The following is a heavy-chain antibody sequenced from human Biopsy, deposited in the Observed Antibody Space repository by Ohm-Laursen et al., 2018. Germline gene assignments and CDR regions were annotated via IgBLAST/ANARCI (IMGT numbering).Heavy chain of an antibody. J-gene: IGHJ4*02. V-gene: IGHV3-53*01. CDR2: IYLDGNT. CDR3: VRGRAY. Sequence: LSLTCAASGFTVSTTYVSWVRQAPGKGLEWVSIIYLDGNTYYTDSVKGRFTISRDNSKNALYLQMNSLRPADTAKYYCVRGRAYWGQGTLVTVSS. CDR1: GFTVSTTY.